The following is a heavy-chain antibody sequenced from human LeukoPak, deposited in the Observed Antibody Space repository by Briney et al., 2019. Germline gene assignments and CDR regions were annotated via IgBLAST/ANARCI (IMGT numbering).Heavy chain of an antibody. D-gene: IGHD2-21*01. CDR1: GGTFSSYA. CDR3: AVDAYLGGHLGNWFDP. Sequence: SVKVSCKASGGTFSSYAISWVRQAPGQGLEWMGGIIPIFGTANYAQKFQGRVTITADESTSTAYMELSSLRSEGTAVYYCAVDAYLGGHLGNWFDPWGQGTLVTVSS. V-gene: IGHV1-69*01. CDR2: IIPIFGTA. J-gene: IGHJ5*02.